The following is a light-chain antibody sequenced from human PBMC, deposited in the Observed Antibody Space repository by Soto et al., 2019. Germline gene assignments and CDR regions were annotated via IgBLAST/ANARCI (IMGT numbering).Light chain of an antibody. J-gene: IGKJ1*01. V-gene: IGKV3-15*01. CDR3: QQFNNWPRT. Sequence: EIVMTQSPATLSVSPGERATLSCRASQSVSSNLAWYQQKPGQAPRLIIYDASTRATGIPARFSGSGSGTEFTLTISSLQSEDFAVYYCQQFNNWPRTFGQGTKVDIK. CDR1: QSVSSN. CDR2: DAS.